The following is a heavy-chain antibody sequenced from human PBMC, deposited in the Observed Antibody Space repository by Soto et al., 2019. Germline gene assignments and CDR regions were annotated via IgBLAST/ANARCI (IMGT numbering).Heavy chain of an antibody. CDR2: IIPVLGTT. V-gene: IGHV1-69*08. J-gene: IGHJ6*02. CDR3: ARRRYCGYDCYHKHYYGMDV. Sequence: QVQLVQSGAEVKKPGSSVKISCRASGDTFSSYTVNWLRQAPGRGLEWMGRIIPVLGTTDYAQTFRGRLSITADKSSNTVNMELGSLRSEDTAVYYCARRRYCGYDCYHKHYYGMDVWGQGTTVTVAS. CDR1: GDTFSSYT. D-gene: IGHD2-21*01.